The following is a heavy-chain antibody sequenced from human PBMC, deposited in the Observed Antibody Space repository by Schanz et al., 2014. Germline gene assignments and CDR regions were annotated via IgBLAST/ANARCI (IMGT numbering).Heavy chain of an antibody. D-gene: IGHD3-9*01. Sequence: ESGGGLVQPGGSLRLSCAASGFTLSNSDMHWVRQGTGKGLEWVSTIGYLGDTYYPDSVKGRFTVSRDSGQNSLYLQMNSLRAGDTAVYYCAKQIHYDILTDTRNWGQGTLVTVSS. J-gene: IGHJ4*02. V-gene: IGHV3-13*01. CDR3: AKQIHYDILTDTRN. CDR2: IGYLGDT. CDR1: GFTLSNSD.